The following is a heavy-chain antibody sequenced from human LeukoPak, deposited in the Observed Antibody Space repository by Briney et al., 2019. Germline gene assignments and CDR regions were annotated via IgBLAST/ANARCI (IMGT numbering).Heavy chain of an antibody. CDR3: ARRAVEYNWNDFDF. V-gene: IGHV1-2*02. CDR1: GYTFTGNY. J-gene: IGHJ4*02. CDR2: INPNSGGT. Sequence: ASVKVSCKASGYTFTGNYIHRVRQAPGQGLEWMGWINPNSGGTKYAQKFQGRVTMSRDTSITTAYMELSRLRSDDMDVYYCARRAVEYNWNDFDFWGQGTLVTVSS. D-gene: IGHD1-1*01.